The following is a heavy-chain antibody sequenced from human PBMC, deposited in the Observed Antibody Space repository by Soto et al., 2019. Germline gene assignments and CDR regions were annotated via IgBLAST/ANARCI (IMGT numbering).Heavy chain of an antibody. CDR1: GFTLNDYY. Sequence: GGSLRLSCATSGFTLNDYYISWVRQVPGKGLEWVGNIKGDGSDPHYVDSVKGRFTISRDNAENLIYLQMNHLRVEDTAMYYCARDPVTADWGQGTPVPVSS. CDR3: ARDPVTAD. CDR2: IKGDGSDP. V-gene: IGHV3-7*03. J-gene: IGHJ4*02. D-gene: IGHD4-4*01.